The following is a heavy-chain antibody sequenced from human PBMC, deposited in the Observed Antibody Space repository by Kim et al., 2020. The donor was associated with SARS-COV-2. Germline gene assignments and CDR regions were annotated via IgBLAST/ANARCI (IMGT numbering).Heavy chain of an antibody. CDR1: GFTFSSYA. CDR2: ISGSGGST. Sequence: GGSLRLSCAASGFTFSSYAMSWVRQAPGKGLEWVSAISGSGGSTYYADSVKGRFTISRDNSKNTLYLQMNSLRAEDTAVYYCAKELDSSSPWFPGQAFDIWGQGTMVTVSS. J-gene: IGHJ3*02. CDR3: AKELDSSSPWFPGQAFDI. D-gene: IGHD6-13*01. V-gene: IGHV3-23*01.